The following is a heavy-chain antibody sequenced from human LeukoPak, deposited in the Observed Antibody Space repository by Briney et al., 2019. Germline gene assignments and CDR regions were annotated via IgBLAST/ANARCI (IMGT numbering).Heavy chain of an antibody. Sequence: PGRSLRLSCAASGFTFTTYGIHWVRQAPGKRLEWVAVISYDGSNKYYADSVKGRFTISRDNSKNTLYLQMSSLRPEDTAVYYCANVGGYTYGWDVYGMDVWGQGTTVTVSS. CDR1: GFTFTTYG. J-gene: IGHJ6*02. V-gene: IGHV3-30*18. D-gene: IGHD2-8*01. CDR3: ANVGGYTYGWDVYGMDV. CDR2: ISYDGSNK.